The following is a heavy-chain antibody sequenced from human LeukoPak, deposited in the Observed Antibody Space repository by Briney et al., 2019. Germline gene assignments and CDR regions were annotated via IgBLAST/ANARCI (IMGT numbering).Heavy chain of an antibody. V-gene: IGHV3-9*01. J-gene: IGHJ4*02. Sequence: PGGSLRLSCAASGFTFDDYGMSWVRQAPGKGLEWVSGISWNSGIIGYADSVKGRFTISRDNAKNSLYLQMNSLRAEDTALYYCAKTILGATGYYFDYWGQGTLVTVSS. D-gene: IGHD1-26*01. CDR3: AKTILGATGYYFDY. CDR1: GFTFDDYG. CDR2: ISWNSGII.